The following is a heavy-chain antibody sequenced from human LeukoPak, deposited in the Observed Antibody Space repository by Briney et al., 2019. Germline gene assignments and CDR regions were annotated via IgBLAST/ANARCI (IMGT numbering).Heavy chain of an antibody. V-gene: IGHV4-4*07. CDR1: GGSLSSYY. CDR3: ARGIRHYGYYYYYMDV. CDR2: IYTSGST. J-gene: IGHJ6*03. Sequence: SETLSLTCTVSGGSLSSYYWSWVRQPAGRGLEWIGRIYTSGSTNYNPSLKSRVTMSVDTSKNQFSLKLSSVTAADTAVYYCARGIRHYGYYYYYMDVWGKGTTVTVSS. D-gene: IGHD4-17*01.